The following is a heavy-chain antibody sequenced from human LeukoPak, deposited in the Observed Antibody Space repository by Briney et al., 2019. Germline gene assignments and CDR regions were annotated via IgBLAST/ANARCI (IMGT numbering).Heavy chain of an antibody. J-gene: IGHJ4*02. Sequence: PGGSLRLTCAASGFTVSSNYMCWVRQAPGKGLQWVSVTYSGDTTYYADSVKGRFTISRDNSRNTLYLQMNSLRAEDTAVYYCARIRDGYNDYWGQGTLVTVSS. CDR3: ARIRDGYNDY. D-gene: IGHD5-24*01. V-gene: IGHV3-53*01. CDR1: GFTVSSNY. CDR2: TYSGDTT.